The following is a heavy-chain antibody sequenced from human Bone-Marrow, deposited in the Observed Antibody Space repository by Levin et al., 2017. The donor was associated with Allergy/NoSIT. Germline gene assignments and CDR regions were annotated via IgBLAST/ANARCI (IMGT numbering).Heavy chain of an antibody. CDR2: INPNSGGT. Sequence: ASVKVSCKASGYTFTGYYMHWVRQAPGQGLEWMGRINPNSGGTNYAQKFQGRVTMTRDTSISTAYMELSRLRSDDTAVYYCASPGEITFGGVPSPTDAFDIWGQGTMVTVSS. J-gene: IGHJ3*02. CDR3: ASPGEITFGGVPSPTDAFDI. D-gene: IGHD3-16*01. CDR1: GYTFTGYY. V-gene: IGHV1-2*06.